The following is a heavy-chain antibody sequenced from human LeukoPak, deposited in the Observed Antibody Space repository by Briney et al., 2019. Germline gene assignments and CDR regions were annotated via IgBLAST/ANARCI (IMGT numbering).Heavy chain of an antibody. CDR2: INPNSGGT. J-gene: IGHJ3*02. D-gene: IGHD1-26*01. CDR3: ARGAQYSGSYVDAFDI. V-gene: IGHV1-2*02. CDR1: GYTFTGYY. Sequence: ASVKVSCKASGYTFTGYYMHWVRQAPGQGLEWMGWINPNSGGTNYAQKFQGRVTMTRDTSISTAYMELSRLRSDDTAVYYCARGAQYSGSYVDAFDIWGQGTMVTVSS.